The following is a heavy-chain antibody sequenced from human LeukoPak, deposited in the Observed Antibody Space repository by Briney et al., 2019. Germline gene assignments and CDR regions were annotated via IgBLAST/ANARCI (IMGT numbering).Heavy chain of an antibody. CDR1: GFTFTSSA. J-gene: IGHJ4*02. D-gene: IGHD3-9*01. Sequence: SVKVSCKASGFTFTSSAVQWVRQARGQRLEWIGWIVVGSGNTNYAQKFQERVTITGDMSTSTAYMELSSLRSEDTAVYYCAADPTYYDILTGYYSFDYWGQGTLVTVSS. V-gene: IGHV1-58*01. CDR3: AADPTYYDILTGYYSFDY. CDR2: IVVGSGNT.